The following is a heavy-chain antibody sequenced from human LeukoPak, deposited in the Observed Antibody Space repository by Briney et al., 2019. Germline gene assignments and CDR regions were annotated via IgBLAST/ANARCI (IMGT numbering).Heavy chain of an antibody. D-gene: IGHD6-13*01. CDR2: INHSGST. CDR1: GGSFSGYY. V-gene: IGHV4-34*01. J-gene: IGHJ2*01. CDR3: ARGVWRGGYSSSWYPRSWYFDL. Sequence: PSETLSHTCAVYGGSFSGYYWSWIRQPPGKGLEWIGEINHSGSTNYNPSLKSRVTISVDTSKNQFSLKLSSVTAADTAVYYCARGVWRGGYSSSWYPRSWYFDLWGRGTLVTVSS.